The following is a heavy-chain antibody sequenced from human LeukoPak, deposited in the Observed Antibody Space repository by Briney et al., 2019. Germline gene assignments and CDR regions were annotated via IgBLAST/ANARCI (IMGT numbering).Heavy chain of an antibody. D-gene: IGHD3-10*01. Sequence: ASVKVSCKASGYTFTSYGISWVRQAPGQGLEWMGWISAYNGNTNYAQKLQGRVTMTTDTSTCTAYMELRSLRSDDTAVYYCARTLHYYGSGSYWDFDYWGQGTLVTVSS. CDR1: GYTFTSYG. J-gene: IGHJ4*02. CDR2: ISAYNGNT. V-gene: IGHV1-18*01. CDR3: ARTLHYYGSGSYWDFDY.